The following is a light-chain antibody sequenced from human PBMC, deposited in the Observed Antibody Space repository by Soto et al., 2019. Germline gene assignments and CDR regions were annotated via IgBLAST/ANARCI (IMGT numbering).Light chain of an antibody. CDR2: EVS. J-gene: IGLJ1*01. CDR3: SSYTTSSTYA. CDR1: SIDVGAYNY. Sequence: QSVLTQPASVSGAPGQSITISCTGTSIDVGAYNYVSWYQHHPGKAPKLMIYEVSNRPSGVSNRFSGSKSGDTASLTISGLQAKEEADYYCSSYTTSSTYAVGTGTKLTVL. V-gene: IGLV2-14*01.